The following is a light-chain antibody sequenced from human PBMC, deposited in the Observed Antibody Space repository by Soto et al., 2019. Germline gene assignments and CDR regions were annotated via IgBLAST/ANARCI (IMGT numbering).Light chain of an antibody. V-gene: IGLV2-18*01. CDR3: SLYTGSSYV. CDR2: AVT. J-gene: IGLJ1*01. CDR1: SSDVGSYNR. Sequence: QSSLTNTPSVSGSPGQSVTISCTGTSSDVGSYNRVSWYQQPPGTAPRLMIYAVTNRPSGVPDRFSGSKSGNTASLTISGLQAEDEADYYRSLYTGSSYVFGTGTKVTVL.